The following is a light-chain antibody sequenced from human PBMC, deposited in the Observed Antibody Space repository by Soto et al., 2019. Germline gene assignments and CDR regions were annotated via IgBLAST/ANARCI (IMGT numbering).Light chain of an antibody. Sequence: EIVLTQSPGTLSLSPGERATLSCRASQSVSSSYLAWYQQKPGQAPRLLIYGASSRATGIPDRFSGSGSGKDFTLTISRLEPEDFAVYYCQQYGSSRTFGQGTKQEIK. CDR3: QQYGSSRT. CDR2: GAS. J-gene: IGKJ1*01. V-gene: IGKV3-20*01. CDR1: QSVSSSY.